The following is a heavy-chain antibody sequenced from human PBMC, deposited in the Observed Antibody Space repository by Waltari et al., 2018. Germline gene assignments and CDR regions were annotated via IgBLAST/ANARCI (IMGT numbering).Heavy chain of an antibody. Sequence: QVQLVQSGAAVKKPGSSVRVSCKASGSTFSSYAISWVRQAPGQGLEWMGRIITIFGTGNYAQKFQGRVTITADKSTSKAYMELSSLRSEDTAVYYCARGVPTRSQQLALDYFDYWGQGTLVTVSS. CDR1: GSTFSSYA. V-gene: IGHV1-69*08. J-gene: IGHJ4*02. CDR2: IITIFGTG. CDR3: ARGVPTRSQQLALDYFDY. D-gene: IGHD6-13*01.